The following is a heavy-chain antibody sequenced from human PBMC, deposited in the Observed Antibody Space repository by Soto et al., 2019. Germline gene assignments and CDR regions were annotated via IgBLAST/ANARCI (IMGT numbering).Heavy chain of an antibody. CDR1: GFTFSSYS. Sequence: GGSLRLSCAASGFTFSSYSMNWVRQAPGKGLEWVSSISRSAGNTYYADSVKGRFTISRDNAKNSMHLQMNSLRAEDTAVYYCARDQVPGLDAFDIWGQGTMVTVSS. V-gene: IGHV3-21*01. CDR3: ARDQVPGLDAFDI. CDR2: ISRSAGNT. J-gene: IGHJ3*02.